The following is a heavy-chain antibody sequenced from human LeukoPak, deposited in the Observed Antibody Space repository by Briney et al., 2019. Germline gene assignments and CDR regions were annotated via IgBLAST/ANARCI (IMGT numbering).Heavy chain of an antibody. J-gene: IGHJ6*03. CDR1: GFTSSTYG. CDR3: SKSRDIYYYYYYMDV. Sequence: GRSLRLTCAASGFTSSTYGIHWVRRAPGKGLEWVALIWYDGSDKYYSDSVKGRFTISRDNSKNTLYLQMNSLRAEDTAVYYCSKSRDIYYYYYYMDVWGKGTTVTVSS. V-gene: IGHV3-33*06. CDR2: IWYDGSDK.